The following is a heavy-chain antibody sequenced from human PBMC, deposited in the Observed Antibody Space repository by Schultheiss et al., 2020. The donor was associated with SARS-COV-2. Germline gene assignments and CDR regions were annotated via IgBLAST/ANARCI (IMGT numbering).Heavy chain of an antibody. CDR3: ARVSGRREPGYYYYYGMDV. V-gene: IGHV4-59*01. CDR1: GGSISNYD. D-gene: IGHD1-14*01. CDR2: IYYSGST. J-gene: IGHJ6*02. Sequence: SETLSLTCTVSGGSISNYDWSWIRQAPGKGLEWIGYIYYSGSTNYNPSLKSRVTISVDTSKNQFSLKLSSVTAADTAVYYCARVSGRREPGYYYYYGMDVWGQGTTVTVSS.